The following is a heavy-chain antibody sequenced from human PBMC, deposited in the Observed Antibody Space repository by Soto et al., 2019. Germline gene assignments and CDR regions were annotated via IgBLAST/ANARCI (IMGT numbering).Heavy chain of an antibody. D-gene: IGHD3-10*01. CDR1: GGSISSGGYY. CDR2: IYYSGST. CDR3: ARANYGSGSYYNVYFPHNWFDP. J-gene: IGHJ5*02. V-gene: IGHV4-31*03. Sequence: LSLTCTVSGGSISSGGYYWSWIRQHPGKSLEWIGYIYYSGSTYYNPSLKSRVTISVDTSKNQFSLKLSSVTAADTAVYYCARANYGSGSYYNVYFPHNWFDPWGQGTLVTV.